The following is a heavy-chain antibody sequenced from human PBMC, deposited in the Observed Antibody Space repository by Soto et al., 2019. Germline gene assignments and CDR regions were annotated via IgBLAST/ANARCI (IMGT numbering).Heavy chain of an antibody. J-gene: IGHJ4*02. CDR3: AKGGHYYNGSPVDFDF. V-gene: IGHV3-23*01. CDR1: GFTFKNYG. Sequence: PGGSLRLSCTASGFTFKNYGMNWVRQAPGKGLEWVSIITDSGDTTYYADSVKGRFTISRDNSKNTLYLQMSGLRAEDTAVYYCAKGGHYYNGSPVDFDFWGPGTLVTVSS. CDR2: ITDSGDTT. D-gene: IGHD3-22*01.